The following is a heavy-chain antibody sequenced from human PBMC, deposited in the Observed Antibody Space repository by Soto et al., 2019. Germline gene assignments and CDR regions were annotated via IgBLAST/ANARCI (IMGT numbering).Heavy chain of an antibody. CDR3: TTDTTFYIDSSGFIRRRIHS. CDR2: LTSKVDGGTA. CDR1: GFTFTDAW. Sequence: VQLVESGGGLAKPGESLRLSCAASGFTFTDAWMSWVRQAPGKGLEWVGRLTSKVDGGTAEYAAPVRGRFAISTDASRDTFYLQMNSLTADDTAVYYCTTDTTFYIDSSGFIRRRIHSWGQGALVSVSS. V-gene: IGHV3-15*01. D-gene: IGHD3-22*01. J-gene: IGHJ4*02.